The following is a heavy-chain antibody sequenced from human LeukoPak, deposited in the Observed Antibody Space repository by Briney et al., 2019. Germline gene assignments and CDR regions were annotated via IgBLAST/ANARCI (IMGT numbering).Heavy chain of an antibody. D-gene: IGHD3-3*01. CDR1: GYTFTTYG. J-gene: IGHJ5*02. CDR2: IGAYNGHT. Sequence: ASVKVSCKASGYTFTTYGISWVRQAPGQGLEWMGWIGAYNGHTNYAQKLQGRVTMTTDTSTSTVYMELRSLRSDDTAVYYCARGSRPVFGVVIVGGNWFDPWGQGTLVTVSS. V-gene: IGHV1-18*01. CDR3: ARGSRPVFGVVIVGGNWFDP.